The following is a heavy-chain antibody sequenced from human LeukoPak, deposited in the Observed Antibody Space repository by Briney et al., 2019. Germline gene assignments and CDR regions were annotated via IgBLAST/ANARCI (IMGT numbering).Heavy chain of an antibody. CDR3: ARDRDIAVAGMGLKAFDI. CDR2: MYQSGST. D-gene: IGHD6-19*01. Sequence: SETLSLTCIVSGSSITSSHYWGWIRQPPGKGLEWIGSMYQSGSTYYSPSVRGRITISVDTSKNQFSLRLSSVTAADTAVYYCARDRDIAVAGMGLKAFDIWGQGTMVTVSS. CDR1: GSSITSSHY. J-gene: IGHJ3*02. V-gene: IGHV4-38-2*02.